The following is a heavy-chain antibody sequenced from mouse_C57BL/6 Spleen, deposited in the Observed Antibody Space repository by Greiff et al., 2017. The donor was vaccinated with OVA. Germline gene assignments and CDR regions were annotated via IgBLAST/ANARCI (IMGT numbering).Heavy chain of an antibody. Sequence: QVQLKESGAELMKPGASVKLSCKATGYTFTGYWIEWVKQRPGHGLEWIGEILPGSGSTNYNEKFKGKATFTADTSSNTAYMQLSSLTTEDSAIYYCAVEGYYYGSSFYYFDYWGQGTTLTVSS. D-gene: IGHD1-1*01. CDR3: AVEGYYYGSSFYYFDY. V-gene: IGHV1-9*01. CDR2: ILPGSGST. CDR1: GYTFTGYW. J-gene: IGHJ2*01.